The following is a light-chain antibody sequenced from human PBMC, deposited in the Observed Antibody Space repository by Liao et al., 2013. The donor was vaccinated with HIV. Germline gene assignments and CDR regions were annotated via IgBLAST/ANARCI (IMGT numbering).Light chain of an antibody. CDR3: LAWDSSTVV. CDR2: QDT. V-gene: IGLV3-1*01. Sequence: SYELTQPPSVSVSPGQTASITCSGDKLGNKFVCWYQQKPGQSPVMVIYQDTKRPSGIPERFSGSNSGNTATLTISGTQPMDEADYYCLAWDSSTVVFGGGTKLTVL. J-gene: IGLJ2*01. CDR1: KLGNKF.